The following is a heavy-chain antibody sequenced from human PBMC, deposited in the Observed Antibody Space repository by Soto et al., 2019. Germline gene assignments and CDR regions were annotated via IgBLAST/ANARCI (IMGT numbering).Heavy chain of an antibody. Sequence: SETLSLTCSVSGGSISRYYWSWIRQPPGKGLEWIGYAYYSGDTGYNPSLKSRVTMAVDTSKSQVSLKLSSVTAADTAVYYCARDRSTYGGGGTGEVKENWFDPWGQGALVTVSS. CDR2: AYYSGDT. CDR1: GGSISRYY. CDR3: ARDRSTYGGGGTGEVKENWFDP. V-gene: IGHV4-59*01. J-gene: IGHJ5*02. D-gene: IGHD2-8*01.